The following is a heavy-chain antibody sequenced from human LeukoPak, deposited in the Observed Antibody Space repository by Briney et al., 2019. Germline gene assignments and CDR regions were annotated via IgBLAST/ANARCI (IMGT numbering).Heavy chain of an antibody. CDR1: GLSLSHAW. V-gene: IGHV3-15*01. Sequence: PGGSLRLSCVASGLSLSHAWMSWVRQTPGKGLEWIGRIKSKSDGDSKDYAAPVRDRFTISRDDWKDTVFLEMTTLRTGDTGVYFCTTAPSYYNFNSFDYWGQGTVVTVSS. D-gene: IGHD3-3*01. CDR3: TTAPSYYNFNSFDY. J-gene: IGHJ4*02. CDR2: IKSKSDGDSK.